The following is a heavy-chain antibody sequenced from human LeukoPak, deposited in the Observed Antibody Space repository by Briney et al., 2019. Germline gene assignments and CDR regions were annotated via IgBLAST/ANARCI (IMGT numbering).Heavy chain of an antibody. Sequence: GGSLRLSCATSGFTFTSYWMNWVRQAPGKGLEWVALINPDGSQTNYVDSVKGRFTISRDNAENSLYLQMNSLRAEDTAVYYCARDLGYGALDPWGQGTLVTVSS. CDR1: GFTFTSYW. J-gene: IGHJ5*02. V-gene: IGHV3-7*01. CDR3: ARDLGYGALDP. D-gene: IGHD4-17*01. CDR2: INPDGSQT.